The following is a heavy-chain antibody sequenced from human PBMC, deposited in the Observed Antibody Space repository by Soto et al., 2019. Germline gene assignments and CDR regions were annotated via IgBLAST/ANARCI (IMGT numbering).Heavy chain of an antibody. CDR3: AKDSWRGWFGESNYYYYGMDV. CDR2: ISYDGSNK. Sequence: GGSLRLSCAASGFTFSSYGMHWVRQAPGKGLEWVAVISYDGSNKYYADSVKGRFTISRDNSKNTLYLQMNSLRAEDTAVYYCAKDSWRGWFGESNYYYYGMDVWGQGTTVTVSS. D-gene: IGHD3-10*01. V-gene: IGHV3-30*18. J-gene: IGHJ6*02. CDR1: GFTFSSYG.